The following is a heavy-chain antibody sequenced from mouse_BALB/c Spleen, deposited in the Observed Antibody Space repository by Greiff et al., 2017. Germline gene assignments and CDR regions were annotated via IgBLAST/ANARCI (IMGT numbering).Heavy chain of an antibody. CDR2: IDPFNGGT. CDR1: GYSFTSYY. J-gene: IGHJ2*01. CDR3: AREEDITTVVEDDLFDY. Sequence: VQLKQSGPELMKPGASVKISCKASGYSFTSYYMHWVKQSHGKSLEWIGYIDPFNGGTSYNQKFKGKATLTVDKSSSTAYMHLSSLTSEDSAVYYCAREEDITTVVEDDLFDYWGQGTTLTVSS. D-gene: IGHD1-1*01. V-gene: IGHV1S135*01.